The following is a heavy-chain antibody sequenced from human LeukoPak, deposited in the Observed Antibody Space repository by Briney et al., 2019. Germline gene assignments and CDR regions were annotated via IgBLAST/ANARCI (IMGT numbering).Heavy chain of an antibody. CDR3: AKDRSSPGRGCMDY. Sequence: GGSLRLSCAASGFTFSSYGMHWVRQAPGKGLEWVAVISYDGSNKYYADSVKGRFTISRDNSKNTLYLQMNSLRAEDTAVYYCAKDRSSPGRGCMDYWGQGTLVTVSS. CDR1: GFTFSSYG. D-gene: IGHD6-13*01. V-gene: IGHV3-30*18. CDR2: ISYDGSNK. J-gene: IGHJ4*02.